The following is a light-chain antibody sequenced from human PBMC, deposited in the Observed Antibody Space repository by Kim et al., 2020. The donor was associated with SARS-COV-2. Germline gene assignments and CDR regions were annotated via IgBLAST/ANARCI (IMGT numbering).Light chain of an antibody. Sequence: EIVMTQSPATLSVSPGERATLSCRAGQSIRNYLAWYQHKPGQAPRLLIYGASTRATGIPARFSGSGSGTEFTLTISSLQSEDFAVYYCQQYSDWPPRTFGSGTKVDIK. V-gene: IGKV3-15*01. J-gene: IGKJ4*01. CDR2: GAS. CDR1: QSIRNY. CDR3: QQYSDWPPRT.